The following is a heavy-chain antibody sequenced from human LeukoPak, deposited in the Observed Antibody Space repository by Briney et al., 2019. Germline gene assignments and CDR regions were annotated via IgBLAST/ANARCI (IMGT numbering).Heavy chain of an antibody. V-gene: IGHV3-30*02. CDR2: IRYDGSNK. J-gene: IGHJ3*02. Sequence: GGSLRLSCAASGFTFSSYGMHWVRQAPGKGLEWVAFIRYDGSNKYYADSVKGRFTISRDNSKNTLYLQMNSLRAEDTAVYYCAKAGYYYDSSGGGAFDIWGQGTMVTVSS. CDR3: AKAGYYYDSSGGGAFDI. CDR1: GFTFSSYG. D-gene: IGHD3-22*01.